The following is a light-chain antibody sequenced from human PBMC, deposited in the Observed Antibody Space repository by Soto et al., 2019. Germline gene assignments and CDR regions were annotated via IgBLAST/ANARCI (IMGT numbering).Light chain of an antibody. Sequence: NFMLTQPHSVSESPGKTVTISCTRSSGSIASNYVQWYQQRPGSAPTTVIYEDNQRPSGVPDRFSGSIDSSSNSASLTISGLQTEDEADYYCQSYDSDFVVFGGGTQLTVL. CDR1: SGSIASNY. CDR3: QSYDSDFVV. CDR2: EDN. V-gene: IGLV6-57*04. J-gene: IGLJ2*01.